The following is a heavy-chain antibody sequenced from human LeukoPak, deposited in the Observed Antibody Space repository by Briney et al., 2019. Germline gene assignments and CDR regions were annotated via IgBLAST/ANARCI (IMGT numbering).Heavy chain of an antibody. Sequence: ASVKVSCKASGYTFTSYGISWVRQAPGQGLEWMGWISAYNGNTNYAQKFQGRVTMTRDTSTSTVYMELSSLRSEDTAVYYCARESGYSYGYFDYWGQGTLVTVSS. J-gene: IGHJ4*02. V-gene: IGHV1-18*01. CDR1: GYTFTSYG. D-gene: IGHD5-18*01. CDR2: ISAYNGNT. CDR3: ARESGYSYGYFDY.